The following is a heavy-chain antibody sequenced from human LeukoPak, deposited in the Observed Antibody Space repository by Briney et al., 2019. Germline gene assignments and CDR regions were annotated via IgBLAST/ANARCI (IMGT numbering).Heavy chain of an antibody. CDR1: GESFSGYY. V-gene: IGHV4-34*01. D-gene: IGHD2-2*02. Sequence: SETLSLTCAVYGESFSGYYWSWIRQPPAQGMEWIGEINHRRSTNYSPSLKSRATVSVDTSKIQLSQKLSSVTAADTAVYYCARGAYCSSTSCYKGAFDIWGPGTMVTVSS. CDR2: INHRRST. J-gene: IGHJ3*02. CDR3: ARGAYCSSTSCYKGAFDI.